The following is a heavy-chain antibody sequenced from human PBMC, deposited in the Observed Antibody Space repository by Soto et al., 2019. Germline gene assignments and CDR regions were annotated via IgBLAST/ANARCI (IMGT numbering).Heavy chain of an antibody. D-gene: IGHD1-1*01. CDR3: ARATGTTDYNYYAMDV. Sequence: SETLSLTCTVSGATISTGGYYWSWIRQHPGKGLEWIGFIYYSGNTYYNPSLKSRFTISVDRSKNQFSLKLSSVTVADTAVYYCARATGTTDYNYYAMDVWGQGTTVTVSS. V-gene: IGHV4-31*03. J-gene: IGHJ6*02. CDR1: GATISTGGYY. CDR2: IYYSGNT.